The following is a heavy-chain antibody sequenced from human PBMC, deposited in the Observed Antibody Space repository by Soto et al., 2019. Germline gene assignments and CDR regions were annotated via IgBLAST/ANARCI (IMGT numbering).Heavy chain of an antibody. V-gene: IGHV1-2*02. J-gene: IGHJ4*02. CDR3: ATSSDWSPLLDY. D-gene: IGHD6-19*01. CDR2: INNGGGT. CDR1: RSTFINFY. Sequence: ASVKVSCKASRSTFINFYLHWVRQAPGQRPEWMGWINNGGGTIYAQKFQGRLTMTRDTSITTAYMELSRLSSDDTAFYYCATSSDWSPLLDYWGQGTLVTVSS.